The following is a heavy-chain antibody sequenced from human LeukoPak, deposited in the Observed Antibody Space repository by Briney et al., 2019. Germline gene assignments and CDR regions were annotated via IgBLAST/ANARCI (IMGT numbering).Heavy chain of an antibody. D-gene: IGHD3-22*01. J-gene: IGHJ4*02. CDR3: AREYHSSGSYTFDN. V-gene: IGHV1-2*02. CDR1: GYTFTGYY. CDR2: INPNSGGT. Sequence: ASVTVSCKASGYTFTGYYFYWVRQAPGQGLEWMGWINPNSGGTNYAQKFQGRVTMTRDTSISTAYMELSRLRSDDTAVYYCAREYHSSGSYTFDNWGQGTLVTVSS.